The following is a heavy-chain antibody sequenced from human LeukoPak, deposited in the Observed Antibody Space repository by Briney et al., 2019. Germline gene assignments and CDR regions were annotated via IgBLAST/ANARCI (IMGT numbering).Heavy chain of an antibody. CDR1: GGSISSSSYY. Sequence: PSETLSLTCTVSGGSISSSSYYWGWIRQPPGKGLEWIGEINHSGSTNYNPSLKSRVTISVDTSKNQSSLKLSSVTAADTAVYYCARRRRYCSGGSCDSGWFDPWGQGTLVTVSS. J-gene: IGHJ5*02. CDR2: INHSGST. CDR3: ARRRRYCSGGSCDSGWFDP. D-gene: IGHD2-15*01. V-gene: IGHV4-39*07.